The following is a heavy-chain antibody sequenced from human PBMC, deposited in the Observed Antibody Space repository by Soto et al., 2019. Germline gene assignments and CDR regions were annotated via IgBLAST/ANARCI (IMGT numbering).Heavy chain of an antibody. CDR1: GFTFSSYA. V-gene: IGHV3-30-3*01. CDR3: ARDRAAMVKPKYYFDY. D-gene: IGHD5-18*01. CDR2: ISYDGSNK. Sequence: GGSLRLSCAASGFTFSSYAMHWVRQAPGKGLEWVAVISYDGSNKYYADSVKGRLTISRDNSKNTLYLQMNSLRAEDTAVYYCARDRAAMVKPKYYFDYWGQGTLVTVSS. J-gene: IGHJ4*02.